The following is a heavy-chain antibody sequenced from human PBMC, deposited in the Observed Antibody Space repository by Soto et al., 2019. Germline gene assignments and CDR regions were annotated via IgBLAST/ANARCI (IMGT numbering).Heavy chain of an antibody. V-gene: IGHV3-53*01. CDR3: ASSGSNAWYYFDY. J-gene: IGHJ4*02. D-gene: IGHD3-10*01. Sequence: VGSLRLSCVASEFTVSSNYMSWVRQAPGKGPEWVSVIYSGGSTYYADSVRGRFAISRDNSKNTLYLQMNSLRAEDTAVYYCASSGSNAWYYFDYWGQGTLVTVSS. CDR1: EFTVSSNY. CDR2: IYSGGST.